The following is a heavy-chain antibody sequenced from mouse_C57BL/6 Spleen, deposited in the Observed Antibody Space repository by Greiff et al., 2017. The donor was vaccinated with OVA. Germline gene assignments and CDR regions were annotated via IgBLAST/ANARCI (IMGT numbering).Heavy chain of an antibody. D-gene: IGHD4-1*01. V-gene: IGHV1-64*01. CDR3: VNWHDYAIDY. CDR1: GYTFPSYW. Sequence: VQLQQSGAELVKPGASVKLSCKASGYTFPSYWMHWVKQRPGQGLEWIGMIHPNSGSTNYNEKFKIKATLTVDKYSSTASMQLNSRTSKDAAVYYYVNWHDYAIDYWGQGTSLTVSS. CDR2: IHPNSGST. J-gene: IGHJ4*01.